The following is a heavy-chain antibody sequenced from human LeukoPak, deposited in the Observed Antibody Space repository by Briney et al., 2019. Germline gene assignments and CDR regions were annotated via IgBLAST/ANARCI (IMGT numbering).Heavy chain of an antibody. CDR2: INHSGST. V-gene: IGHV4-34*01. D-gene: IGHD3-22*01. CDR1: GGSFSGYY. Sequence: SETLSLTCAVYGGSFSGYYWSWIRQPPGKGLEWIGEINHSGSTNYNPSLKSRVTISVDTSKNQFSLKLSSVTAADTAVYYCARDSSGYYLPFDPWAREPWSPSPQ. J-gene: IGHJ5*02. CDR3: ARDSSGYYLPFDP.